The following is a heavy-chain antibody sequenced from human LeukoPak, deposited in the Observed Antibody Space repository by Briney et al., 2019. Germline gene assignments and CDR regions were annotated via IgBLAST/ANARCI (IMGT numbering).Heavy chain of an antibody. V-gene: IGHV3-48*01. CDR1: GFTFSNYS. J-gene: IGHJ4*02. CDR2: ISSSSSTI. D-gene: IGHD3-16*01. Sequence: GGSLRLSCAASGFTFSNYSMNWVRQAPGKGLEWVSYISSSSSTIYYADSVKGRFTISRDNAKNSLYLQMNSLRAEDTAVYYCARSLVPRLYYFDYWGQGTLVTVSS. CDR3: ARSLVPRLYYFDY.